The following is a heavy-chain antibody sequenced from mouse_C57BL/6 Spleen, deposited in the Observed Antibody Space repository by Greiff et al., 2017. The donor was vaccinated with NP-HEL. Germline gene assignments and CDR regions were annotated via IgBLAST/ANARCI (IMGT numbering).Heavy chain of an antibody. D-gene: IGHD4-1*01. V-gene: IGHV5-4*01. CDR3: ARERVGRGYFDV. Sequence: EVKLVESGGGLVKPGGSLKLSCAASGFTFSSYAMSWVRQTPEKRLEWVATISDGGSYTYYPDNVKGRFTISRDNAKNNLYLQMSHLKSEDTAMYYCARERVGRGYFDVWGTGTTVTVSS. J-gene: IGHJ1*03. CDR1: GFTFSSYA. CDR2: ISDGGSYT.